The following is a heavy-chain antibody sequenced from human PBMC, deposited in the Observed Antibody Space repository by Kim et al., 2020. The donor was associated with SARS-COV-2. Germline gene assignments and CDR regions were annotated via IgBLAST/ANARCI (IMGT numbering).Heavy chain of an antibody. J-gene: IGHJ4*02. D-gene: IGHD3-10*01. CDR2: ISYDGSNK. Sequence: GGSLRLSCAASGFTFSSYGMHWVRQAPGKGLEWVAVISYDGSNKYYADSVKGRFTISRDNSKNTLYLQMNSLRAEDTAVYYCARGPITMVRGVLDYWGQGTVVTVSS. V-gene: IGHV3-33*05. CDR3: ARGPITMVRGVLDY. CDR1: GFTFSSYG.